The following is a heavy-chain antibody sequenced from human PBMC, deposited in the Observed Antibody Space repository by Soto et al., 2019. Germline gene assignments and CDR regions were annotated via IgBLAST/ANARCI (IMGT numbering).Heavy chain of an antibody. Sequence: VASVKVSCKASGYTFTGYYMHWVRQAPGQGLEWMGWINPNSGGTNYAQKFQGWVTMTRDTSISTAYMELSRLRSDDTAVYYCARGEGSSSDYYYGMDVWGQGTTVTVSS. V-gene: IGHV1-2*04. CDR3: ARGEGSSSDYYYGMDV. CDR1: GYTFTGYY. J-gene: IGHJ6*02. D-gene: IGHD6-13*01. CDR2: INPNSGGT.